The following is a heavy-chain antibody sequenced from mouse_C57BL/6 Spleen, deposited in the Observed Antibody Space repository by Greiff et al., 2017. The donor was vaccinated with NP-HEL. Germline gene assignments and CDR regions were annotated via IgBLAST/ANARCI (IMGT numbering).Heavy chain of an antibody. CDR3: ARYIGYSLMDY. D-gene: IGHD3-2*02. CDR1: GFTFTDYY. CDR2: IRNKANGYTT. J-gene: IGHJ4*01. V-gene: IGHV7-3*01. Sequence: EVKVVESGGGLVQPGGSLSLSCAASGFTFTDYYMSWVRQPPGKTLEWLGFIRNKANGYTTEYSASVKGRFTISRDNSQSILYLQMNALRAEDSATYYCARYIGYSLMDYWGQGTSVTVSS.